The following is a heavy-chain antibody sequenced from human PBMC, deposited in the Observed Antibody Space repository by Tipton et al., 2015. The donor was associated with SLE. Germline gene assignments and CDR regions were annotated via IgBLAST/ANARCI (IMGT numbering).Heavy chain of an antibody. V-gene: IGHV4-31*03. CDR2: IYYSGST. J-gene: IGHJ6*02. CDR1: GGSISSGGYY. CDR3: ARSPNKDCTGGVCFHGLDV. Sequence: TLSLTCTVSGGSISSGGYYWSWIRQHPGKGLEWIGYIYYSGSTYYNPSLKSRVTISVDTSKNQFSLNLSSVTAADTAVFYCARSPNKDCTGGVCFHGLDVWGQGTTVTVSS. D-gene: IGHD2-8*02.